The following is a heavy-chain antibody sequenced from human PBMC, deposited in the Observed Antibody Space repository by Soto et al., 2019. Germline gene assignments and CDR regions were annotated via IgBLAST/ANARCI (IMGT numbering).Heavy chain of an antibody. CDR1: GFTFSSYW. J-gene: IGHJ4*02. D-gene: IGHD3-3*01. CDR2: IKQDGSEK. V-gene: IGHV3-7*03. CDR3: ARDGVDLTIFGVAIDY. Sequence: PGGSLRLSCAASGFTFSSYWMSWVRQAPGKGLEWVANIKQDGSEKYYVDSVKGRFTISRDNAKNSLYLQMNSLRAEDTAVYYCARDGVDLTIFGVAIDYWGQGTLVTVSS.